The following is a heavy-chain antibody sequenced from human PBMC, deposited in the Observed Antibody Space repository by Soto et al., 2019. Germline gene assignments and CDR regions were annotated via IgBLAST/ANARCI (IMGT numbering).Heavy chain of an antibody. Sequence: PGESLKISCKGSGYSFTSYWIGWVRQMPGKGLEWMGIIYPGDSDTRYSPSFQGQVTISADKSISTAYLQWSSLKASDTAMYYCARSVSSYSSSWYGDYYYYGMDVWGQGTTVTV. CDR3: ARSVSSYSSSWYGDYYYYGMDV. J-gene: IGHJ6*02. CDR2: IYPGDSDT. D-gene: IGHD6-13*01. V-gene: IGHV5-51*01. CDR1: GYSFTSYW.